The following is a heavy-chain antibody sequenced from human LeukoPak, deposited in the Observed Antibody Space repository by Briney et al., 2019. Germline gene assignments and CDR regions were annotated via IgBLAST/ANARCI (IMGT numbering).Heavy chain of an antibody. CDR3: ARGLAARRAAAIGRYYFDY. J-gene: IGHJ4*02. CDR2: INHSGST. D-gene: IGHD6-6*01. CDR1: GGSFSGYY. Sequence: SETLSLTCAAYGGSFSGYYWSWIRQPPGKGLEWIGEINHSGSTNYNPSLKSRVTISVDTSKNQFSLKLSSVTAADTAVYYCARGLAARRAAAIGRYYFDYWGQGTLVTVSS. V-gene: IGHV4-34*01.